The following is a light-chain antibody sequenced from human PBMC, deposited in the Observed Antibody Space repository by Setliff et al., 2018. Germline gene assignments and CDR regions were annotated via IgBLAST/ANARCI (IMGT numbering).Light chain of an antibody. CDR3: SSYTSSSTYV. Sequence: QSVLSQPPSASGTPGQRVTISCSGSSSNIGVNVVNWYQHLPGTSPKLLIYNNYQRPSGVPDRFSGSKSGSSASLAISGLQAEDEADYYCSSYTSSSTYVFGTGTKVTVL. CDR2: NNY. CDR1: SSNIGVNV. V-gene: IGLV1-44*01. J-gene: IGLJ1*01.